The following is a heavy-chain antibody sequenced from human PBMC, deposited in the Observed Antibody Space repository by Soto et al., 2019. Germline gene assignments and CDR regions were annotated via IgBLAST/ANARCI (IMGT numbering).Heavy chain of an antibody. D-gene: IGHD2-2*01. Sequence: ASGKVSCKASGYTFTSYDINWVRQATGQGLEWMGWMNPNSGNTGYAQKFQGRVTITADKSTSTAYMELSSLRSEDTAVYYCARDRYCSSTSCLGCFDPWGQGTLVTVSS. CDR2: MNPNSGNT. V-gene: IGHV1-8*01. CDR3: ARDRYCSSTSCLGCFDP. J-gene: IGHJ5*02. CDR1: GYTFTSYD.